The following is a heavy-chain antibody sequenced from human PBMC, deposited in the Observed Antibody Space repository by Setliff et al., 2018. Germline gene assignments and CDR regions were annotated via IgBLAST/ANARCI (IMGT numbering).Heavy chain of an antibody. CDR1: GGTFRSYG. D-gene: IGHD2-15*01. V-gene: IGHV1-18*01. CDR2: ISGYNSDT. J-gene: IGHJ5*02. Sequence: ASVKVSCKASGGTFRSYGISWVRQAPGQGLEWMGWISGYNSDTEYAPKFQGRVSMTIDISTTTVHMELRSLRSDDTAVYYCARDSPEMVAPPAAHCFDPWGQGTLVTVSS. CDR3: ARDSPEMVAPPAAHCFDP.